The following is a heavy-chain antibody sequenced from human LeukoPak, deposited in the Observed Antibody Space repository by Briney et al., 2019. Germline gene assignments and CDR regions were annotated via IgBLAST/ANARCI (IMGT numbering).Heavy chain of an antibody. J-gene: IGHJ3*02. Sequence: SETLSLTCTVSGGSVSSGSYYWSWIRQPPGKGLEWIGYIYYSGSTNYNPSLKSRVTISVDTSKNQFSLKLSSVTAADTAVYYCASTAYYDILTGSPGAFDIRGQGTMVTVSS. D-gene: IGHD3-9*01. V-gene: IGHV4-61*01. CDR1: GGSVSSGSYY. CDR3: ASTAYYDILTGSPGAFDI. CDR2: IYYSGST.